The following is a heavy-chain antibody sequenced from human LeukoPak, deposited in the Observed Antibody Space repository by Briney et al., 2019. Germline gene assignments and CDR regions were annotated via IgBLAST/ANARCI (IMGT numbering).Heavy chain of an antibody. J-gene: IGHJ4*02. D-gene: IGHD6-19*01. CDR3: AKGPKVAGRPYYFDY. Sequence: GGSLRLSCAASGFTFSSYAMSWVRQAPGKGLEWVSAISSSGGSTYYADSVKGRFTISRDNSKNTLYVQVNSLRAEDTAVYYGAKGPKVAGRPYYFDYWSQGTLVTVSS. CDR2: ISSSGGST. V-gene: IGHV3-23*01. CDR1: GFTFSSYA.